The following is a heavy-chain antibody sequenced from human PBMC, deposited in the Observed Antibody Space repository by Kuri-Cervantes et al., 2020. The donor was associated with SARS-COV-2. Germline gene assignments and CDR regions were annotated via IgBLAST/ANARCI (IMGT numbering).Heavy chain of an antibody. CDR1: GGTFSSYA. CDR2: IIPIFGTA. V-gene: IGHV1-69*13. CDR3: ARSGSSSSPITAYYYYYYMDV. J-gene: IGHJ6*03. Sequence: SVKVSYKASGGTFSSYAISWVRQAPGQGLEWMGGIIPIFGTANYAQKFQGRVTITADESTSTAYMELSSLRSDDTAVYYCARSGSSSSPITAYYYYYYMDVWGKGTTVTVSS. D-gene: IGHD6-6*01.